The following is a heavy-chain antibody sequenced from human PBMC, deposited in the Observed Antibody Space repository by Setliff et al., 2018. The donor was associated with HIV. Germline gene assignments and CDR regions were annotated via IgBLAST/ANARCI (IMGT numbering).Heavy chain of an antibody. CDR3: ARIKGSWYVDY. J-gene: IGHJ4*02. Sequence: SGPTLVNPPQTLTLTCTFSGFSLTTTGMCVTWIRQPPGKALEWLARIDWDDDEYYSTSLKTRLTISKDTSKNQVALTMTNMDPVDTATYYCARIKGSWYVDYWGQGTLVTVSS. D-gene: IGHD6-13*01. V-gene: IGHV2-70*11. CDR2: IDWDDDE. CDR1: GFSLTTTGMC.